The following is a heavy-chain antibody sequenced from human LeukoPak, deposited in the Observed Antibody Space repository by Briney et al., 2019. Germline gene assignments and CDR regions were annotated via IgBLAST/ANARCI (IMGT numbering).Heavy chain of an antibody. J-gene: IGHJ4*02. V-gene: IGHV1-3*01. CDR3: ARGERISSYHKY. CDR2: INAGNGHT. D-gene: IGHD3-3*02. Sequence: ASVKVSCKASGFTFTNYAMQWVLQAPGQSLEWMGWINAGNGHTKYSQNFQDRITITRDTSASTVYMELSSLRSEDTAVYYCARGERISSYHKYWGQGTLVTVSS. CDR1: GFTFTNYA.